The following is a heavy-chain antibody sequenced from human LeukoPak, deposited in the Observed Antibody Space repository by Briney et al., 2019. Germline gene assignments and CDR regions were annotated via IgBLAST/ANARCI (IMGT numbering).Heavy chain of an antibody. D-gene: IGHD6-19*01. CDR3: ARPYIYSSGGIDAFDI. Sequence: AETLFLTCTVSGGSISSSSYYWGWLRQPPGKGLEWIGSIYYSGSTYYNPSLKSRVTISVDTSKNQFSLRLSSVTAADTAVYYCARPYIYSSGGIDAFDIWGQGTMVTVSS. V-gene: IGHV4-39*01. CDR1: GGSISSSSYY. J-gene: IGHJ3*02. CDR2: IYYSGST.